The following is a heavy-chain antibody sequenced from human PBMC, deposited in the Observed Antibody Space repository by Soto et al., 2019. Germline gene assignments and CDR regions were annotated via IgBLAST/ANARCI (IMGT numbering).Heavy chain of an antibody. CDR1: GFTFSRYY. CDR3: VRDNYGVDY. Sequence: GGSLRLSCTASGFTFSRYYMQWVRQAPGKGLVWVSHINSDGTSTTLADSVKGRFTISRDNAKNTLYLQMNSLRVEDTAMYYCVRDNYGVDYWGRGTTVTVSS. V-gene: IGHV3-74*03. D-gene: IGHD3-16*01. J-gene: IGHJ4*02. CDR2: INSDGTST.